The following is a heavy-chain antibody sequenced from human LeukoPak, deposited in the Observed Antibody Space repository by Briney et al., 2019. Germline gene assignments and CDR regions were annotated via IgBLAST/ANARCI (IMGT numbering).Heavy chain of an antibody. CDR2: VWYDGSNK. J-gene: IGHJ4*02. CDR3: ARDRKGIWYDY. D-gene: IGHD1-14*01. Sequence: GGSLRLSCAASGFTFSSYGMHWVRQAPGKGLEWVAVVWYDGSNKYYADSVKGRFTISRDNSKNTLYLQMNSLRAEDTAVYYCARDRKGIWYDYWGQGTLVTVSS. CDR1: GFTFSSYG. V-gene: IGHV3-33*01.